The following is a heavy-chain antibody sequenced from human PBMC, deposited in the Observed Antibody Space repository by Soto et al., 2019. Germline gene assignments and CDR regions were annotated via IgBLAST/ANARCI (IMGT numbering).Heavy chain of an antibody. CDR3: ARVFLKGPYGMDV. CDR1: GFTFSSYG. J-gene: IGHJ6*02. CDR2: INWNGGST. V-gene: IGHV3-20*04. Sequence: GGSLRLSCAASGFTFSSYGMHWVRQAPGKGLEWVSGINWNGGSTGYADSVKGRFTISRDNAKNSLYLQMNSLRAEDTALYYCARVFLKGPYGMDVWGQGTTVTVSS.